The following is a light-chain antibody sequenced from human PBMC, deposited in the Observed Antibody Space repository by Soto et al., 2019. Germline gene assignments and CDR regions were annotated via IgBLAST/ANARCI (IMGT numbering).Light chain of an antibody. Sequence: QSVLTXPPSASGSPGQSVAISCTGTSSDVGGQNYVSWYQQHPGKAPKLIIYAVTERPSGVPDRFSGSKSGNTASLTVSGLQTEDEADYYCSSHAGNNNYVFGTGTKVTVL. CDR3: SSHAGNNNYV. J-gene: IGLJ1*01. CDR1: SSDVGGQNY. CDR2: AVT. V-gene: IGLV2-8*01.